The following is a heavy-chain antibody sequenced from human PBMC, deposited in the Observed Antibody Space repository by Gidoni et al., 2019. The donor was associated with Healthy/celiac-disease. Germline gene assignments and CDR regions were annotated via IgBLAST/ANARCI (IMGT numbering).Heavy chain of an antibody. V-gene: IGHV4-61*02. CDR3: ARGIVVVPAAMGAGYYYYGMDV. Sequence: QVQLQESGPGLVKPSQTLSLTCTVSGGSISSGRYYWSWIRRPAGKGLEWSGRIYTSGSTNYNPSLKSRVTISVDTSKNQFSLKLSSVTAADTAVYYCARGIVVVPAAMGAGYYYYGMDVWGQGTTVTVSS. J-gene: IGHJ6*02. CDR1: GGSISSGRYY. D-gene: IGHD2-2*01. CDR2: IYTSGST.